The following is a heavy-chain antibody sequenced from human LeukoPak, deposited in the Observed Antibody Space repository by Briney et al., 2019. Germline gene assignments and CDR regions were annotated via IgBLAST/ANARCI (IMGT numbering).Heavy chain of an antibody. CDR1: GGSISSYY. CDR2: IYYSGST. Sequence: PSETLSLTRTVSGGSISSYYWSWIRQPPGKGLEWIGYIYYSGSTNYNPSLESRVTISVVTSKNQFSLKLSSVTAADTAVYYCGRHLYGSGSSRGFDYWGQGTLVTVSS. V-gene: IGHV4-59*08. CDR3: GRHLYGSGSSRGFDY. J-gene: IGHJ4*02. D-gene: IGHD3-10*01.